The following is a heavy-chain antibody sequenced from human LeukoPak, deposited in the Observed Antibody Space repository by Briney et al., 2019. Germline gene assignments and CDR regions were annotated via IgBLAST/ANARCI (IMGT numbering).Heavy chain of an antibody. Sequence: SETLSLTCAVYGGSFSGYYWSWIRQPPGKGLEWIGEINHSGSTNYNPPLKSRVTISVDTSKNQFSLKLSSVTAADTAVYYCARMVAAKLGYWGQGTLVTVSS. CDR1: GGSFSGYY. CDR3: ARMVAAKLGY. CDR2: INHSGST. D-gene: IGHD6-25*01. V-gene: IGHV4-34*01. J-gene: IGHJ4*02.